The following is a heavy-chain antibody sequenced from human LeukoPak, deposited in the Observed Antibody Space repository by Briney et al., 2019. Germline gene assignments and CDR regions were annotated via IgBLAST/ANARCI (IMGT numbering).Heavy chain of an antibody. D-gene: IGHD5-12*01. V-gene: IGHV4-59*12. CDR2: IYYSGST. Sequence: SETLSLTCTVSGGSISSYYWSWIRQPPGKGLEWIGYIYYSGSTNYNPSLKSRVTISVDTSKNQFSLKLSSVTAADTAVYYCARGKWLRRFDYWGQGTLVTVSS. J-gene: IGHJ4*02. CDR1: GGSISSYY. CDR3: ARGKWLRRFDY.